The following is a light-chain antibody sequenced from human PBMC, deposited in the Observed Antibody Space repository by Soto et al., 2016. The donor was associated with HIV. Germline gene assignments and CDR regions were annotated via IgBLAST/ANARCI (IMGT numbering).Light chain of an antibody. J-gene: IGKJ3*01. CDR3: QQLNNYGVT. Sequence: DIHLTQSPSFMSASVGDRVTITCRASQGISSFLAWYQQKPGKAPKLLIYATSTLQSGVPSRFSGSGSGTEFTLTISSLQPEDFATYYCQQLNNYGVTFGPGTKVDIK. CDR1: QGISSF. V-gene: IGKV1-9*01. CDR2: ATS.